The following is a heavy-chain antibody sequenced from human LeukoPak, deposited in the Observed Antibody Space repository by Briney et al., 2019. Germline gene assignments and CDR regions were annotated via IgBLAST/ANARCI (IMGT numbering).Heavy chain of an antibody. J-gene: IGHJ4*02. CDR1: GFTFSSYG. V-gene: IGHV3-30*02. CDR3: ARDGGFTRGWTYGAGDY. D-gene: IGHD3-10*01. CDR2: IRYDGNNK. Sequence: GGSLRLSCAASGFTFSSYGMHWVRQAPGKGLEWVAFIRYDGNNKYYADSVKGRFTISRDNSKNTLYLQMNSLGPEDTALYYCARDGGFTRGWTYGAGDYWGQGTLVAVSS.